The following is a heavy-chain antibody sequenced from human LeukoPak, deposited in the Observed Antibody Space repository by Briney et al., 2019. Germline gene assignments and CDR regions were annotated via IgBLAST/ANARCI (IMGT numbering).Heavy chain of an antibody. CDR2: IYPGDSDV. CDR1: GYSFTYYW. J-gene: IGHJ4*02. V-gene: IGHV5-51*01. CDR3: ARLQDYSDYEADF. D-gene: IGHD4-11*01. Sequence: GESLKISCKASGYSFTYYWIGWVRQMSGKGLEWMGVIYPGDSDVRYTSSFQGQVTISADKSINIAYLQWSSLKASDNAMYYCARLQDYSDYEADFWGQGTLVTVSS.